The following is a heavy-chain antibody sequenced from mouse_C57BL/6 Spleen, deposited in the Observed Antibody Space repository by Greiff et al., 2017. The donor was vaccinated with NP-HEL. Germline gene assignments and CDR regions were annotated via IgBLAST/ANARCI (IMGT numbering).Heavy chain of an antibody. D-gene: IGHD1-1*01. CDR3: ARRRSSYDYAMDY. Sequence: QVQLQQPGAELVKPGASVKLSCKASGYTFTSYWMQWVKQRPGQGLEWIGEIDPSDSYTNYNQKFKGKATLTVDTSSSTAYMQLSSLTSEDSAVYYCARRRSSYDYAMDYWGQGTSVTVSS. J-gene: IGHJ4*01. V-gene: IGHV1-50*01. CDR2: IDPSDSYT. CDR1: GYTFTSYW.